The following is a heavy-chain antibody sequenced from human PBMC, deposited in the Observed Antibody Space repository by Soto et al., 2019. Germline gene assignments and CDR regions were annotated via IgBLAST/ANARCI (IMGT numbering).Heavy chain of an antibody. CDR3: AKRNGYNDY. D-gene: IGHD5-12*01. J-gene: IGHJ4*02. CDR2: ISYDGSNK. V-gene: IGHV3-30*18. CDR1: GFTFSSYG. Sequence: QVQLVESGGGVVQPGRSLRLSCAASGFTFSSYGMHWVRQAPGKGLEWVAVISYDGSNKYYADSVKGRFTISRDNSKNTLYLQMNSLRAEDTAVYYCAKRNGYNDYWGQGTLVTVSS.